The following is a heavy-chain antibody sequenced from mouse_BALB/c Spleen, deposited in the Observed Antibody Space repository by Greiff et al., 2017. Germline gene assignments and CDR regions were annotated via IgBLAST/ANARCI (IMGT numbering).Heavy chain of an antibody. J-gene: IGHJ3*01. Sequence: EVKLMESGPELVKPGASVKMSCKASGYTFTSYVMHWVKQKPGQGLEWIGYINPYNDGTKYNEKFKGKATLTSDKSSSTAYMELSSLTSEDSAVYYCARRGSTMISWFAYWGQGTLVTVSA. CDR2: INPYNDGT. CDR1: GYTFTSYV. V-gene: IGHV1-14*01. CDR3: ARRGSTMISWFAY. D-gene: IGHD2-4*01.